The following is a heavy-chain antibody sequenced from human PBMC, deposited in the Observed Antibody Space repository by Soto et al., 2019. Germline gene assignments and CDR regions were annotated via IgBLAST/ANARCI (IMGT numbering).Heavy chain of an antibody. CDR3: AKEGYYGDHDY. CDR2: IRGSGTGT. V-gene: IGHV3-23*01. CDR1: GFVFSSFA. Sequence: GGSLRLSCAASGFVFSSFAMSWVRQAPGKGLEWVSTIRGSGTGTFYADSVKGRFTISRDNSKNTLNLQMNSLSAEDTAVYYCAKEGYYGDHDYWGQGTLVSVSS. D-gene: IGHD4-17*01. J-gene: IGHJ4*02.